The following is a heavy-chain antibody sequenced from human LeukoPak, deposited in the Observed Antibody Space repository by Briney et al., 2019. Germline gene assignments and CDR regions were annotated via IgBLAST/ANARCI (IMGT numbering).Heavy chain of an antibody. Sequence: GGSLRLSCAASGFTFSSYSMNRVRQASGKGLEWVSSISSSSSYIYYADSVKGRFTISRDNAKNSLYLQMNSLRAEDTAVYYCARELVGASRPFDYWGQGTLVTVSS. CDR1: GFTFSSYS. J-gene: IGHJ4*02. V-gene: IGHV3-21*01. CDR2: ISSSSSYI. CDR3: ARELVGASRPFDY. D-gene: IGHD1-26*01.